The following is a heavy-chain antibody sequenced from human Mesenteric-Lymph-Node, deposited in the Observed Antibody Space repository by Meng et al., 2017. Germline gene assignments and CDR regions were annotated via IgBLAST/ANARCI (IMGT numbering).Heavy chain of an antibody. J-gene: IGHJ4*02. V-gene: IGHV3-74*01. CDR2: INSDGSST. D-gene: IGHD1-26*01. CDR3: ARMPPRSSEPHPFDY. Sequence: GGSLRLSCAASGFTFSSYWMHWVRQAPGKGLVWVSRINSDGSSTSYADSVKGRFTISRDNAKNTLYLQVNSLRAEDTAVYYCARMPPRSSEPHPFDYWGQGTLVTVSS. CDR1: GFTFSSYW.